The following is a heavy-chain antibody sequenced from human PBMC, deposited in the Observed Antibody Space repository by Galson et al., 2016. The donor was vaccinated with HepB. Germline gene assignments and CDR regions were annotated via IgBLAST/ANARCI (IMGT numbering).Heavy chain of an antibody. J-gene: IGHJ6*03. CDR1: GGSISSGSYY. CDR3: ARDTGGFCSGGSCYNYYYYMDV. CDR2: IYNSGST. D-gene: IGHD2-15*01. Sequence: TLSLTCTVSGGSISSGSYYWSWIRQPAGKGLEWIGRIYNSGSTNYNPSLKSLVTISVDTSKNQFSLKLSSVTAADTAVYYCARDTGGFCSGGSCYNYYYYMDVWGKGTTVTVSS. V-gene: IGHV4-61*02.